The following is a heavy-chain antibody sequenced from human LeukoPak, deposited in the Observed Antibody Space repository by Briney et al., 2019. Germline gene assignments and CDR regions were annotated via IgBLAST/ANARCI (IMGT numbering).Heavy chain of an antibody. D-gene: IGHD4-11*01. Sequence: GSLRLSWAASGFTFISFEMTWVRQAPGKGLEWLSYISTSGTTIYYADSVKGRFTISRDNAKNSLYLQMNSLRAEDTAVYYCARLDYSNYGAYYYYYMDVWGKGTTVTVSS. V-gene: IGHV3-48*03. CDR2: ISTSGTTI. J-gene: IGHJ6*03. CDR1: GFTFISFE. CDR3: ARLDYSNYGAYYYYYMDV.